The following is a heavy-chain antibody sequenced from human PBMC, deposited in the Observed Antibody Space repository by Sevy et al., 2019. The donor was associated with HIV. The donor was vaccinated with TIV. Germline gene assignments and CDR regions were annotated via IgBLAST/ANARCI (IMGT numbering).Heavy chain of an antibody. CDR3: AREGCSKPHDY. CDR1: GFTFSNYA. Sequence: GGSLRLSCAASGFTFSNYAMSWVRQAPGKGLEWVSTFSFGCGKINYADSVKGRFTISRDNSKNTLYLQMNSLRAEDTALYYCAREGCSKPHDYWGQGTRGTVSS. V-gene: IGHV3-23*01. D-gene: IGHD2-2*01. CDR2: FSFGCGKI. J-gene: IGHJ4*02.